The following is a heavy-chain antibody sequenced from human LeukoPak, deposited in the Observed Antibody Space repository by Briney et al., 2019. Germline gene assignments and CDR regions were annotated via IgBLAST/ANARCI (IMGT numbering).Heavy chain of an antibody. CDR1: GYTFTSYD. D-gene: IGHD1-1*01. CDR3: ATEYKERGSFDY. V-gene: IGHV1-8*01. CDR2: MNPNSGNT. Sequence: ASVKVSCKASGYTFTSYDINWVRQATGQGLEWMGWMNPNSGNTGYAQKFQGRVTMTRNTSISTAYMELSSLRSEDTAVYYCATEYKERGSFDYWGQGTLVTVSS. J-gene: IGHJ4*02.